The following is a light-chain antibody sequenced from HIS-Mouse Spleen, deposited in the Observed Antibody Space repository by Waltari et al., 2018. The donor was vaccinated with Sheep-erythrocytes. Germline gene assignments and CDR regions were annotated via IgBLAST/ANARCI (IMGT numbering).Light chain of an antibody. J-gene: IGLJ1*01. CDR3: CSYAGSYNHV. V-gene: IGLV2-11*01. CDR1: SSDVGGYNY. CDR2: DVS. Sequence: QSALTQPRSVSGSPGQSVTISCTGTSSDVGGYNYVSWYQQHPGKAPKHMIYDVSKRPSGVPDRSSGSKSGNTASLTISGLQAEDEADYYCCSYAGSYNHVFATGTKVTVL.